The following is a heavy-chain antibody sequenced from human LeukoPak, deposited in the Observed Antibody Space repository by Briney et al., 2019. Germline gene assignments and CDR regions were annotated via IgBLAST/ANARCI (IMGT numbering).Heavy chain of an antibody. J-gene: IGHJ4*02. Sequence: PSETLSLTCTVSGGSISSYYWSWIRQPPGKGLEWIGSIYSRGSTNYNPSLKSRVTISVDTSKNQFSLKLSSVTAADTAVYYCAGRPEVVPAAIWPYWGQGTLVTVSS. V-gene: IGHV4-59*08. CDR2: IYSRGST. D-gene: IGHD2-2*01. CDR3: AGRPEVVPAAIWPY. CDR1: GGSISSYY.